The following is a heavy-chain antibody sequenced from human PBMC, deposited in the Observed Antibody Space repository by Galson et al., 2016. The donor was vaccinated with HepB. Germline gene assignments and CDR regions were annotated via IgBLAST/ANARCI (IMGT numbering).Heavy chain of an antibody. V-gene: IGHV3-23*01. CDR1: GFTFSSYS. Sequence: SLRLSCAASGFTFSSYSMTWVRQAPGKGLEWVSSISGSGDSTNYRDSVRGRFAISRDNSKNTLYLQANGLRAEDTAVYYCARDDDGIGVMPLLYWGQGTLLTVSS. J-gene: IGHJ4*02. CDR3: ARDDDGIGVMPLLY. D-gene: IGHD3-16*01. CDR2: ISGSGDST.